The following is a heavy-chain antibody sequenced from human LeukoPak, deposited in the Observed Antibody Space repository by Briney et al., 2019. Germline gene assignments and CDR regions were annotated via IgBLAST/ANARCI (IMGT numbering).Heavy chain of an antibody. D-gene: IGHD1-26*01. J-gene: IGHJ4*02. Sequence: GGSLRHSCAASGFTFSSYAMHWVRQAPGKGLEWVAVISNDGSNKYYADSVKGRFTISRDNSKNTLYLQMNSLRAEDTAVYYCARAVGSGSYRGSGYWGQGTLVTVSS. CDR1: GFTFSSYA. V-gene: IGHV3-30-3*01. CDR2: ISNDGSNK. CDR3: ARAVGSGSYRGSGY.